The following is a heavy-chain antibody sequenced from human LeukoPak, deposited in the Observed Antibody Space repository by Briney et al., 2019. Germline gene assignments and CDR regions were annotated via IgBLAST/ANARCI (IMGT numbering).Heavy chain of an antibody. CDR3: ARDRGRYSEWFDP. J-gene: IGHJ5*02. V-gene: IGHV3-7*01. D-gene: IGHD6-13*01. CDR2: IKQDGSEK. CDR1: GFTFSSYW. Sequence: PGGSLRLSCAASGFTFSSYWMSWVRQAPGKGLEWVANIKQDGSEKYYVDSVKGRFTISRDNAKNSLYLQMNSLRAEDTAVYYCARDRGRYSEWFDPWGQGTLVTVSS.